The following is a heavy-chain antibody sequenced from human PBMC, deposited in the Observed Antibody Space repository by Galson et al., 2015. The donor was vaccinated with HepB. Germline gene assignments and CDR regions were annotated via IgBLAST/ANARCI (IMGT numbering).Heavy chain of an antibody. D-gene: IGHD3-10*01. CDR3: ARDSLLDYFHSGTLWPLDI. V-gene: IGHV3-23*01. J-gene: IGHJ3*02. CDR1: RFTFTNYA. Sequence: SLRLSCAASRFTFTNYAMNWVRQAPGKGLEWVLSISSKGGKTDYADSVKGRFTISRDNSKDTLFLQMNSLRAEDTAVYYCARDSLLDYFHSGTLWPLDIWGQGTMVTVSS. CDR2: ISSKGGKT.